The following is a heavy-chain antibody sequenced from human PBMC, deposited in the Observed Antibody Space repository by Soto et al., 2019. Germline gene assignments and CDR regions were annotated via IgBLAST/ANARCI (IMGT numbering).Heavy chain of an antibody. CDR1: GGSISSSNW. CDR3: ARAYYYDSSGMAWFDP. J-gene: IGHJ5*02. Sequence: QVQLQESGPGLVKPSGTLSLTCAVSGGSISSSNWWSWVRPPPGKGLEWIGEIYHSGSTNYNPSHQCRVTISVDKSKNQLSLKLSSVTAADTAVYYCARAYYYDSSGMAWFDPWGQGTLVTVSS. CDR2: IYHSGST. D-gene: IGHD3-22*01. V-gene: IGHV4-4*02.